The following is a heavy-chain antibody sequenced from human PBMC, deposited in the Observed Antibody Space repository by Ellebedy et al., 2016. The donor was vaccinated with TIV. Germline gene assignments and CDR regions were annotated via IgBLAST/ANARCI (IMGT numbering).Heavy chain of an antibody. CDR1: GFIFSSYG. J-gene: IGHJ4*02. D-gene: IGHD4-23*01. Sequence: GESLKISCAASGFIFSSYGMHWVRQAPGKGLEWVALITYDGSNKIYADPVKGRFTISRDSSKKTLYLQMNSLRAEDTAVYYCARDAAGNGGKLDYWGQGALVTVSS. V-gene: IGHV3-30*03. CDR3: ARDAAGNGGKLDY. CDR2: ITYDGSNK.